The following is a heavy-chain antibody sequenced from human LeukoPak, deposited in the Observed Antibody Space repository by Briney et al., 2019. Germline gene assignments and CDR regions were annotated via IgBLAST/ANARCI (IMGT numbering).Heavy chain of an antibody. D-gene: IGHD3-22*01. J-gene: IGHJ1*01. CDR2: IWYDGSNK. CDR1: GFTFSSYG. V-gene: IGHV3-33*01. CDR3: ARDSSSWSWGEYFHH. Sequence: GGSLRLSCAASGFTFSSYGMHWVRQAPGKGLEWVAVIWYDGSNKYYADSVKGRFTISRDNSKNTLYLQMNSLRAEDTAVYYCARDSSSWSWGEYFHHWGQGTLVTVSS.